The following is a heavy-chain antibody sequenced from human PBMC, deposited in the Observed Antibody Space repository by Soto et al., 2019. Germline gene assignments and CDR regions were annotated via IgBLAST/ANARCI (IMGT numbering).Heavy chain of an antibody. V-gene: IGHV3-30*18. CDR2: ISYDGTNK. CDR1: GFTFSSSG. Sequence: PGGSLRLSCAAPGFTFSSSGMHWVRQAPGKGLEWVAVISYDGTNKYYADSVKGRFTISRDNSKNTLYLQMNSLRAEDTGVYYCAKEFHTWNYFDYWGQGTLVTVSS. CDR3: AKEFHTWNYFDY. J-gene: IGHJ4*02. D-gene: IGHD1-20*01.